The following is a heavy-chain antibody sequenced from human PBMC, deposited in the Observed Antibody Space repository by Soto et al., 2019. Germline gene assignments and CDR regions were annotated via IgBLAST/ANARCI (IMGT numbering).Heavy chain of an antibody. Sequence: ASVKVSCKASGYTFTSYYMHWVRQAPGQGLEWMGRINPSLGRTNYAQKFQGRVTITADKSTSTAYMELSSLRSEDTAVYYCARDGGGYCSGGSCYSAWGKGTTVTVSS. CDR1: GYTFTSYY. CDR3: ARDGGGYCSGGSCYSA. CDR2: INPSLGRT. J-gene: IGHJ6*04. V-gene: IGHV1-46*01. D-gene: IGHD2-15*01.